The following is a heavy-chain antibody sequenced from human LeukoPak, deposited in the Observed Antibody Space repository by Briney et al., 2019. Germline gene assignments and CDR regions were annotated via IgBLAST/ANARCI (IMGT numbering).Heavy chain of an antibody. J-gene: IGHJ5*02. D-gene: IGHD1-14*01. CDR1: GYPFTTYE. V-gene: IGHV1-8*01. Sequence: GASVKVSCKTSGYPFTTYEINWVRQAAGQGLEWMGWVHPNTGNTTYAQRFQGRVTMTRDTSISTAYMELSSLTSNDTAVYFCARGPRNDPWGQGTLVPVSS. CDR3: ARGPRNDP. CDR2: VHPNTGNT.